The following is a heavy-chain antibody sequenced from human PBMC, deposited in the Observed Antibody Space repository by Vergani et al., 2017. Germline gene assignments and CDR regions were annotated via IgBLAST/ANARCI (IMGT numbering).Heavy chain of an antibody. Sequence: EVQLLESGGSLKQPGGSVRLSCAASGFTFSTCAMNWVRQAPGKGLEWVSGISGSGGSTYYAGSVKGRFTISRDSSKNTLYLQMNSLSAGDTAVYYCAKANPRNSGYDYLYYYHAMDVWGQGTTVTVSS. D-gene: IGHD5-12*01. J-gene: IGHJ6*02. CDR2: ISGSGGST. V-gene: IGHV3-23*01. CDR1: GFTFSTCA. CDR3: AKANPRNSGYDYLYYYHAMDV.